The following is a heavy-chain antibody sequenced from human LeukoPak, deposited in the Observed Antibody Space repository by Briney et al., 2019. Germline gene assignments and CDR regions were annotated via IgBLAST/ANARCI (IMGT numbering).Heavy chain of an antibody. CDR1: GGSISSGDYY. CDR3: ARVRGGYDWYYYYHCMDV. J-gene: IGHJ6*02. V-gene: IGHV4-30-4*01. D-gene: IGHD5-12*01. Sequence: PSETLSLTCTVSGGSISSGDYYWSWIRQPPGKGLEWIGYIYYSGSTYYNPSLKSRVTISVDTSKNQFSLKLSSVTAADTAVYYCARVRGGYDWYYYYHCMDVWGQGTTVTVSS. CDR2: IYYSGST.